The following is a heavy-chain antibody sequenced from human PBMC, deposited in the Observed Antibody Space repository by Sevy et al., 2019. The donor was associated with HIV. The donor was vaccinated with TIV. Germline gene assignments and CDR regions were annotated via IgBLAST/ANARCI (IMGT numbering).Heavy chain of an antibody. CDR3: ARDLIYDFWSGSRAKNYYYYGVDV. J-gene: IGHJ6*02. CDR1: GFTFSSYS. D-gene: IGHD3-3*01. Sequence: GGSLRLSCAASGFTFSSYSMNWVRQAPGKGLEWVSSISSSSSYIYYADSVKGRFTISRDNAKNSLYLQMNSLRAEDTAVYYCARDLIYDFWSGSRAKNYYYYGVDVWGQGTTVTVSS. V-gene: IGHV3-21*01. CDR2: ISSSSSYI.